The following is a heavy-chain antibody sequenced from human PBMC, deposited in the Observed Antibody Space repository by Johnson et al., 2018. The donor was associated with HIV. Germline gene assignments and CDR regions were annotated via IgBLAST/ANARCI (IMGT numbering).Heavy chain of an antibody. Sequence: QMQLVESGGGVVRPGESLRLSCAASGFTFSTYAMHWVRQAPGKGLEWVSFIRFDGSNKYYADSVKGRFTISRDNSKNTLYLQMNSLRAEDPAVYYCARGGLLSPDAFDIWGQGTMVTVSS. J-gene: IGHJ3*02. D-gene: IGHD2-21*02. CDR3: ARGGLLSPDAFDI. CDR1: GFTFSTYA. CDR2: IRFDGSNK. V-gene: IGHV3-30*02.